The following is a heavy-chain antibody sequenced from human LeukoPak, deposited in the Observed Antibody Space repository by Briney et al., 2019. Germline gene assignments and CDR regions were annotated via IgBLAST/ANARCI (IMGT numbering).Heavy chain of an antibody. CDR2: ISWDSGSI. CDR3: AKDRVAVAGNYYYGMDV. J-gene: IGHJ6*02. D-gene: IGHD6-19*01. CDR1: GFTFDDYA. Sequence: PGGSLRLSCVASGFTFDDYAMHWVRQAQGKGLEWVSGISWDSGSIGYADSVKGRFTISRDNAKNSLYLQMNSLRAEDTALYYCAKDRVAVAGNYYYGMDVWGQGTTVTVSS. V-gene: IGHV3-9*01.